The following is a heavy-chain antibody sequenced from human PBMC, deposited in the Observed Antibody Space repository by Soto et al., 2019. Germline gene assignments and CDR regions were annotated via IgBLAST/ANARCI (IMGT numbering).Heavy chain of an antibody. Sequence: SETLSLTCTVSGGSISSYYWSWIRQPPGKGLEWIGYIYYSGSTNYNPSLKSRVTISVDTSENQFSLKLSSVTAADTAVYYCASITAAPYYFDYWGQGTLVTVSS. J-gene: IGHJ4*02. CDR3: ASITAAPYYFDY. D-gene: IGHD6-13*01. CDR1: GGSISSYY. V-gene: IGHV4-59*01. CDR2: IYYSGST.